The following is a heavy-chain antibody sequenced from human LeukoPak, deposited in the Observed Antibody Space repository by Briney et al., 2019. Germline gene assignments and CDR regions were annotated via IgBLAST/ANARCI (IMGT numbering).Heavy chain of an antibody. V-gene: IGHV3-53*01. CDR2: IYSGGNI. CDR3: TRHRVISTRDFEY. D-gene: IGHD2-21*01. Sequence: PGGSLRLSCAASGFTVSSNDMSWVRQAPGKGLEWVSAIYSGGNIYYADSVKGRFTISRDNSKNTLYLQMNSLRAEDTALYYCTRHRVISTRDFEYWGQGTLVTVAS. J-gene: IGHJ4*02. CDR1: GFTVSSND.